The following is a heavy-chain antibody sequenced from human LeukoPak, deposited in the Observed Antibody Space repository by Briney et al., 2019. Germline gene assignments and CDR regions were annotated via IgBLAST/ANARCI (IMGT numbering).Heavy chain of an antibody. CDR2: ISSSSTI. V-gene: IGHV3-48*01. Sequence: PGGSLRLSCAASGFSVSNYNMNWVRQAPGKGLEWVSYISSSSTIYYADSVKGRFTISRDNAKNSLYLQMNSLTAEDTAVYYCAKDRGSSSPMRYYFDYWGQGTLVTVSS. D-gene: IGHD6-6*01. J-gene: IGHJ4*02. CDR1: GFSVSNYN. CDR3: AKDRGSSSPMRYYFDY.